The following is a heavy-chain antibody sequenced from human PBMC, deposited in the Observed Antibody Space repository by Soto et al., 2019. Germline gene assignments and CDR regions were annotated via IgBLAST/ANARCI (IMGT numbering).Heavy chain of an antibody. CDR2: VNYGGTT. CDR3: VRHLMTSAPGRIDH. J-gene: IGHJ4*02. Sequence: SQTLPLTCSVSGGAISSGAHYWGWIRQPPGKGLDWIGSVNYGGTTYYNPSLKSRVTVSVDTSNNQFSLRLSSVTAADTAVYLCVRHLMTSAPGRIDHWGQGTLVTVSS. V-gene: IGHV4-39*01. D-gene: IGHD4-17*01. CDR1: GGAISSGAHY.